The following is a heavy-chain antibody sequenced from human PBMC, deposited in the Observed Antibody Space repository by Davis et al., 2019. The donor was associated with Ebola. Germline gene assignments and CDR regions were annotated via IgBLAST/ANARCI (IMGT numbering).Heavy chain of an antibody. CDR1: GFTFSSYW. D-gene: IGHD6-13*01. CDR3: ARDRAAAGWFDP. V-gene: IGHV3-74*01. J-gene: IGHJ5*02. CDR2: INSDGSST. Sequence: GESLKISCAASGFTFSSYWMHWVRQAPGKGLVWVSRINSDGSSTSYADSVKGRFTISRDNAKNTLYLQMNSLRAEDTAVYYCARDRAAAGWFDPWGQGTLVTVSS.